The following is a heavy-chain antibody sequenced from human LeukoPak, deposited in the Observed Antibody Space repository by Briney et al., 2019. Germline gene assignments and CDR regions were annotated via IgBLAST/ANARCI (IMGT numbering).Heavy chain of an antibody. CDR2: IKQDGSEK. V-gene: IGHV3-7*05. CDR1: GFTFSSYW. CDR3: AREWSSSLDP. J-gene: IGHJ5*02. Sequence: GGSLRLSCAASGFTFSSYWMAWVRQALGRGLEWVANIKQDGSEKYYVDSVKGRFTISRDNAKNSLSLQMNSLRAEDTAVYYCAREWSSSLDPWGQGTLVTVSS. D-gene: IGHD6-6*01.